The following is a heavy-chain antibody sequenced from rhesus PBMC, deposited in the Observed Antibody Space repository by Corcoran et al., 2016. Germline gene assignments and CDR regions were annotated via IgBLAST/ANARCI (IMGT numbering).Heavy chain of an antibody. CDR1: GGSIRRSNW. Sequence: QVQLQESGPGLVKPSATLSLTCAVSGGSIRRSNWWSWFSPPPGKGLEWIGYISGSSGSTYYNPSLKSRVTISKDTSKNQFSLKLSSVTAADTAVYYCARDGGSWNPFDVWGPGVLVTVSS. J-gene: IGHJ5-1*01. D-gene: IGHD6-25*01. V-gene: IGHV4S19*01. CDR2: ISGSSGST. CDR3: ARDGGSWNPFDV.